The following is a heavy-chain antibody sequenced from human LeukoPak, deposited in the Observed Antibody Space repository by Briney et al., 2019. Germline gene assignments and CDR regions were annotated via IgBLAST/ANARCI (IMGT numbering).Heavy chain of an antibody. CDR2: ISSSSSYI. D-gene: IGHD3-3*01. J-gene: IGHJ4*02. CDR3: ARDYDFWSGYYLRDTYYFDY. CDR1: GFTFSSYS. V-gene: IGHV3-21*01. Sequence: PGGSLRLSCAASGFTFSSYSMNWVRPAPGKGLEWVSSISSSSSYIYYADSVKGRFTISRDNAKNSLYLQMNSLRAEDTAVYYCARDYDFWSGYYLRDTYYFDYWGQGTLVTVSS.